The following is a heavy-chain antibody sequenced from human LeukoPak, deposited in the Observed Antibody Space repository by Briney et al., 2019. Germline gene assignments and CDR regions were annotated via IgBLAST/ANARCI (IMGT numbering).Heavy chain of an antibody. CDR3: VRGAHGDYHQNYYYGMDV. J-gene: IGHJ6*02. Sequence: GGSLRLSCAASGFTFSSYEMNWVRQAPGKGLEWVSYISSSGSTIYYADSVKGRFTISRDNAKNSLYLQMNSLRAEDTAVYYRVRGAHGDYHQNYYYGMDVWGQGTTVTVSS. CDR1: GFTFSSYE. CDR2: ISSSGSTI. V-gene: IGHV3-48*03. D-gene: IGHD4-17*01.